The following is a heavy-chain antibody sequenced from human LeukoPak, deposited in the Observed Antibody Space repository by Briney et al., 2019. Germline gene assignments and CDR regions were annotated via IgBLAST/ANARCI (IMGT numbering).Heavy chain of an antibody. J-gene: IGHJ5*02. CDR2: IKQDGSEK. CDR3: AITRRNWFDP. CDR1: GFTFSSYW. V-gene: IGHV3-7*01. Sequence: GGSLRLSCAAPGFTFSSYWMSWVRQAPGKGLEWVANIKQDGSEKYYVDSVKGRFTISRDNAKNSLYLQMNSLRAEDTAVYYCAITRRNWFDPWGQGTLVTVSS.